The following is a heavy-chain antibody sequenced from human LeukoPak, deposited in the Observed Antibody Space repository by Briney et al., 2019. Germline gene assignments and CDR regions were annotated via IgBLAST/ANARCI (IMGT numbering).Heavy chain of an antibody. J-gene: IGHJ4*02. Sequence: SETLSLTCTVSGDSINSLDLWSWVRQPPGKGLEWIGEMYLSGTTHSNPSVKSRVTISIDKSKNQFFLNLSSATAADTAVYYCAGLVGRYSSGLYYYYFDYWGQGTLVTVSS. D-gene: IGHD3-22*01. CDR2: MYLSGTT. CDR3: AGLVGRYSSGLYYYYFDY. V-gene: IGHV4-4*02. CDR1: GDSINSLDL.